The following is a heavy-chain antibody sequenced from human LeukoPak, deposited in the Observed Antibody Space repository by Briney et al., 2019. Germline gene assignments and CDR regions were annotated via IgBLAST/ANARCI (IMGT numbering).Heavy chain of an antibody. CDR2: IYYSGST. D-gene: IGHD1-14*01. Sequence: SETLSLTCTVSGGSINSYYWSWIRQPPGKGLEWIGYIYYSGSTNYNPSLKSRVTISVDTSKNQFSLKLRSVTASDTAVYYCARHEWGITNAFDIWGQGTMVTVSS. CDR1: GGSINSYY. J-gene: IGHJ3*02. V-gene: IGHV4-59*08. CDR3: ARHEWGITNAFDI.